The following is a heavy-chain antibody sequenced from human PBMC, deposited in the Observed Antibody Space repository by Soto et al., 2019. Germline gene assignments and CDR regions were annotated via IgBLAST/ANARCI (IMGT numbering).Heavy chain of an antibody. V-gene: IGHV1-8*01. Sequence: QVQLVQSGAEVKKPGASVKVSCEASGYTFTSYDINWVRQATGQGLEWMGWMNPNSGNTGYAQKFQGRVTMTRNTSISTAYMELSSLRSEDTAVYYCALLWFGEPYYYYYMDVWGKGTTVTVSS. D-gene: IGHD3-10*01. CDR3: ALLWFGEPYYYYYMDV. J-gene: IGHJ6*03. CDR2: MNPNSGNT. CDR1: GYTFTSYD.